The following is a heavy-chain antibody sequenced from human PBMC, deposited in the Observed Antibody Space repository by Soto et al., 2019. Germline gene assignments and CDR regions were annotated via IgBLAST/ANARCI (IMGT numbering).Heavy chain of an antibody. CDR2: VGGSGGGT. J-gene: IGHJ6*02. V-gene: IGHV3-23*01. CDR1: GFMFSSYD. D-gene: IGHD1-1*01. CDR3: VRQAKLTSVTANVGYYYGLDI. Sequence: EAQLLESGGGLVQPGGSLRLSCAASGFMFSSYDMSWVRQAPGKGLEWVSVVGGSGGGTYYADSVKGRFTISRDNSKNTLYLQMNSLRAEDTAVYFCVRQAKLTSVTANVGYYYGLDIWGQGTTVTVSS.